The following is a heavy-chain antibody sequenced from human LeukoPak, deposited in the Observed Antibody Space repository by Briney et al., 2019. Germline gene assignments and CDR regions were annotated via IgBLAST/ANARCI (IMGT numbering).Heavy chain of an antibody. V-gene: IGHV3-74*01. CDR3: ATRYGDYGDAFDI. Sequence: GGSLRLSCAASGFTFSSYWMHWVRQAPGKGLVWVSRINSDGSSTSYADSVKGRFTISRDNAKNTLYLQMNRLRAEDTAVYYCATRYGDYGDAFDIWGQGTMVTVSS. D-gene: IGHD4-17*01. CDR1: GFTFSSYW. CDR2: INSDGSST. J-gene: IGHJ3*02.